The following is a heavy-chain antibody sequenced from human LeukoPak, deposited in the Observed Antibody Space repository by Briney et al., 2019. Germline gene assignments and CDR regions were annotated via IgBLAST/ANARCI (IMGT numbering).Heavy chain of an antibody. V-gene: IGHV1-69*13. D-gene: IGHD5-18*01. CDR2: IIPIFGTA. CDR3: ARGVAYSKPPSLWIQNYYYYMDV. Sequence: GASVKVSCKTSGGTLSRYAISWVRQAPGQGLEWMGEIIPIFGTANYAQRFQGRVTITADESTSTAYMELSSLQSEDTAVYYCARGVAYSKPPSLWIQNYYYYMDVWGKGTTVTVSS. CDR1: GGTLSRYA. J-gene: IGHJ6*03.